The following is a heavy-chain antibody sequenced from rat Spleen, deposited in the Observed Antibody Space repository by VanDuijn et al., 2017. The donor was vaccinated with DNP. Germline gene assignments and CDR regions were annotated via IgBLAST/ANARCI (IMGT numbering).Heavy chain of an antibody. CDR2: IGSDDYAP. D-gene: IGHD4-3*01. J-gene: IGHJ2*01. Sequence: EVQLVESGGGLVQPGRSLKLSCAASGFTFSDYAMAWVRQAPTKGLEWVAYIGSDDYAPYYGDSVKGRFTISRDNAKSTLYLQMNSLRSEDMATYYCIRWNSGHFDYWGQGVMVTVSS. CDR3: IRWNSGHFDY. V-gene: IGHV5-22*01. CDR1: GFTFSDYA.